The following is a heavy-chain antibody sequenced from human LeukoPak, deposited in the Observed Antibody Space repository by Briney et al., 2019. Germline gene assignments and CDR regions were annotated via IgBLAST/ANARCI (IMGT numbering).Heavy chain of an antibody. D-gene: IGHD2-15*01. CDR3: ARDRDCSGGSCRYFDY. Sequence: SVKVSCKASGGTFSSYAISWVRQAHGQGLEWMGGIIPIFGTAYYAQKFQGRVTITADESTSTAYMELSSLRSEDTAVYYCARDRDCSGGSCRYFDYWGQGTLVTVSS. CDR2: IIPIFGTA. J-gene: IGHJ4*02. CDR1: GGTFSSYA. V-gene: IGHV1-69*01.